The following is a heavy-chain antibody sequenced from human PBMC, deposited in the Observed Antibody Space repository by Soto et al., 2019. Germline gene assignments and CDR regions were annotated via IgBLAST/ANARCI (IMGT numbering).Heavy chain of an antibody. CDR3: ARGTSIAALPFDY. CDR2: IIPIFGTA. D-gene: IGHD6-6*01. J-gene: IGHJ4*02. Sequence: QVQLVQSGAEVKKPGSSVKVSCKASGGTFSSYAISWVRQAPGQGLEWMGGIIPIFGTANYAQKFQGRVTVTADESTRTAYVELSSLRSEDTAVYYCARGTSIAALPFDYWGQGTLVTVSS. CDR1: GGTFSSYA. V-gene: IGHV1-69*12.